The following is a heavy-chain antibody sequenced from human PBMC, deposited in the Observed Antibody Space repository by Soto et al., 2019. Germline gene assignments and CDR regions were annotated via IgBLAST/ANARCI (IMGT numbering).Heavy chain of an antibody. D-gene: IGHD7-27*01. V-gene: IGHV3-23*01. Sequence: AGGSLRLSCAASGFTFSSYAMSWVRQAPGKGLEWVSAISGSGGSTYYADSVKGRFTISRDNSKNTLYLQMNSLRAEDTAVYYCAKGPGALPINWFDPWGQGTLVTVSS. CDR3: AKGPGALPINWFDP. CDR2: ISGSGGST. J-gene: IGHJ5*02. CDR1: GFTFSSYA.